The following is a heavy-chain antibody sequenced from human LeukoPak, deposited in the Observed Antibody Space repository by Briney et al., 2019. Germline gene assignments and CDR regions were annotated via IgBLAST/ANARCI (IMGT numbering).Heavy chain of an antibody. D-gene: IGHD3-3*01. CDR1: GGSISSGGYY. V-gene: IGHV4-31*03. J-gene: IGHJ4*02. CDR2: IYYSGST. CDR3: ARTRDTIFGVVQYFDY. Sequence: PSQTLSLTCTVSGGSISSGGYYWSWIRQHPGKGLEWIGYIYYSGSTYYNPSLKSRVTISVDTSKNQFSLKLSSVTAADTAVYYCARTRDTIFGVVQYFDYWGQGTLVTVSS.